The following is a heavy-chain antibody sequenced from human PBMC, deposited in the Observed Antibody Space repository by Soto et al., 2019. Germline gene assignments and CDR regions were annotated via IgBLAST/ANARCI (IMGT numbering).Heavy chain of an antibody. CDR2: IYYSGST. CDR3: VRYCSTTKCPFDY. V-gene: IGHV4-30-4*01. Sequence: PSETLSLTCTVSGGSISSGDYYWSWIRQPPGKGLEWIGYIYYSGSTYYNPSLKSRVTISVDTSKNQFSLNLSSVTAADTAVYYCVRYCSTTKCPFDYWGQGTLVTVSS. CDR1: GGSISSGDYY. D-gene: IGHD2-2*01. J-gene: IGHJ4*02.